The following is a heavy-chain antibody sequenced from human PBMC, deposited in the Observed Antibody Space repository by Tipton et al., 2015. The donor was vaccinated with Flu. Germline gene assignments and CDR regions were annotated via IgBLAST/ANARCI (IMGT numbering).Heavy chain of an antibody. D-gene: IGHD5-18*01. V-gene: IGHV3-33*01. Sequence: SGVVVNNNYMTWVRQAPGKGLEWVSVIWNDGSKKYYAESVMGRFTISRDNTQKMVYLQMNSLRAEDTAVYYCARDHIGYNPFYGLDVWGQGATVSV. CDR1: GVVVNNNY. CDR3: ARDHIGYNPFYGLDV. CDR2: IWNDGSKK. J-gene: IGHJ6*02.